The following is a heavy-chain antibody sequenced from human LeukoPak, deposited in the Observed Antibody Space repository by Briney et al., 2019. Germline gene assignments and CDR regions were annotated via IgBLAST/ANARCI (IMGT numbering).Heavy chain of an antibody. CDR1: GFTFSSDS. CDR3: ARIYSNSWYTALDY. V-gene: IGHV3-21*01. J-gene: IGHJ4*02. Sequence: GSLRLSCAASGFTFSSDSMNWVRQAPGQGLEWVSSVSSSSSYIYYADSVKGRSTISRDNAKNSLYRQMNSLRAEDTAVYYCARIYSNSWYTALDYWGQGTLVTVSS. D-gene: IGHD6-13*01. CDR2: VSSSSSYI.